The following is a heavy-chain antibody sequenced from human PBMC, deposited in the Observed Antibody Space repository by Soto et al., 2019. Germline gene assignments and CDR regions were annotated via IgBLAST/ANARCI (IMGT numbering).Heavy chain of an antibody. Sequence: PTVSVSGEAFGAYDWFWIRQPVGKGLEWIGRVSSSGNTNANPTPNRRATMSIDTSNNQFSLRQRSVTDADTAVYYCARADYEILTGSYVIDLWGQGTTVTVSS. V-gene: IGHV4-4*07. CDR3: ARADYEILTGSYVIDL. D-gene: IGHD3-9*01. J-gene: IGHJ6*02. CDR1: GEAFGAYD. CDR2: VSSSGNT.